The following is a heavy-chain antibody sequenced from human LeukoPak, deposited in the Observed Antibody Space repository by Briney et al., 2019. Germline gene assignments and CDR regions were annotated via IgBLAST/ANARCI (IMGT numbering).Heavy chain of an antibody. CDR3: ARLGAQYYDYVWGSYRPLALDY. Sequence: PGGSLRLSCAASGFTFSSYEMNWVRQAPGKGLEWVSYISSSGSTIYYADSVKGRFTISRDNAKNPLYLQMNSLRAEDTAVYYCARLGAQYYDYVWGSYRPLALDYWGQGTLVTVSS. D-gene: IGHD3-16*02. V-gene: IGHV3-48*03. CDR2: ISSSGSTI. CDR1: GFTFSSYE. J-gene: IGHJ4*02.